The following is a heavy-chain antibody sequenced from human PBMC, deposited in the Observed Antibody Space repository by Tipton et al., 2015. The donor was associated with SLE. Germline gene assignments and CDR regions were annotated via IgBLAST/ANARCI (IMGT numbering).Heavy chain of an antibody. CDR1: GGSVSSGSYY. D-gene: IGHD6-6*01. Sequence: TLSLTCTVSGGSVSSGSYYWSWIRQPPGKGLEWIGYIYYSGSTNYNPSLKSRVTISVDTSKNQFSLKLSSVTAADTAVYYCARHSSSSYYYYCGMDVWGQGTTVTVSS. CDR2: IYYSGST. CDR3: ARHSSSSYYYYCGMDV. V-gene: IGHV4-61*01. J-gene: IGHJ6*02.